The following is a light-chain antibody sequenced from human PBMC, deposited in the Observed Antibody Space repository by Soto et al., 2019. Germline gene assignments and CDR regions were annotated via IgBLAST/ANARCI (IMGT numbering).Light chain of an antibody. Sequence: EIVLTQSPGTLSLSPGERATLSCRASQSITSTYLAWYQQKPGQAPRLLIYGTTTRATGIPDRFSGSVSGTDFTLTISRLEPEDFAVYYCQQYDTWPPITFGQGTRLEIK. CDR1: QSITSTY. CDR2: GTT. J-gene: IGKJ5*01. CDR3: QQYDTWPPIT. V-gene: IGKV3-20*01.